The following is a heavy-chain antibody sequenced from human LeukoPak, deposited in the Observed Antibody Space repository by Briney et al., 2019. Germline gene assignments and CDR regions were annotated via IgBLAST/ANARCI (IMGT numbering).Heavy chain of an antibody. CDR2: ISGSGGST. Sequence: GGSLRLSSAASGFTFSSYGMTWVRQAPGKGLEWVSGISGSGGSTYYADSVKGRFTFSRDNSKNTLYLQMNSLRAEDTAVYYCAKGRVGAIKTFDYWGQGTLVTVSS. CDR3: AKGRVGAIKTFDY. CDR1: GFTFSSYG. V-gene: IGHV3-23*01. D-gene: IGHD1-26*01. J-gene: IGHJ4*02.